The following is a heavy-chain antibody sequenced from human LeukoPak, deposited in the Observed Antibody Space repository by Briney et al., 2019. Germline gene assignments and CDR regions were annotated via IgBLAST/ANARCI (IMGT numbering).Heavy chain of an antibody. J-gene: IGHJ4*02. CDR1: GYTFTSFG. V-gene: IGHV1-18*01. CDR2: ISAYNGNT. CDR3: ARDLGASTVIFFDY. D-gene: IGHD4-11*01. Sequence: GASVKVSCKASGYTFTSFGISWVRQAPGQGLEWMGWISAYNGNTNYAQKFQGRVSMTTDTSTSTAYMELRSLRSDDTAVYYCARDLGASTVIFFDYWGQRTLVTVSS.